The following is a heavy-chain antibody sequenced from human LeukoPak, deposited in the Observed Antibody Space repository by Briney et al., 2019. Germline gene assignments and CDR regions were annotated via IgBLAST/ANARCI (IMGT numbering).Heavy chain of an antibody. CDR2: ISYDGSNK. CDR3: AKDFQLLLYPGYYFDY. V-gene: IGHV3-30*18. CDR1: GFTFSSYG. J-gene: IGHJ4*02. Sequence: GRSLRLSCAASGFTFSSYGMHWVRQAPGKGLEWVAVISYDGSNKYYADSVKGRFTISRDNSKNTLYLQMNSLRAEDTAVYYCAKDFQLLLYPGYYFDYWGQGTLVTVSS. D-gene: IGHD2-2*02.